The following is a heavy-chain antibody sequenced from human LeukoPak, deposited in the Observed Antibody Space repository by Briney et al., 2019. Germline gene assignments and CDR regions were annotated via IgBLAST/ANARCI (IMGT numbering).Heavy chain of an antibody. CDR3: AREERGYHLILRKDQYYYMDV. CDR1: GFTVSSNY. V-gene: IGHV3-53*01. D-gene: IGHD5-12*01. J-gene: IGHJ6*03. Sequence: GGSLRLSCAASGFTVSSNYMSWVRQAPGKGLEWVSVIYSGGSTYYADSVKGRFTISRDNAKNSLYLQMNSLRAEDTAVYYCAREERGYHLILRKDQYYYMDVWGKGTTVTVSS. CDR2: IYSGGST.